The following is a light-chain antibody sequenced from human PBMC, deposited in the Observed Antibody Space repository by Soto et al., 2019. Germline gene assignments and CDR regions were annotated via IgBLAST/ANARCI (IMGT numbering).Light chain of an antibody. J-gene: IGLJ1*01. V-gene: IGLV2-23*01. CDR3: CSFPGSSTFYG. Sequence: QSVLTQPASVSGSPGQSLTISCTGTSSDVGSSNFVSWYQQHPGKAPKLIIYEGSRRPSGVSGRFSGSKSGNAASLTISGLQAEDEADYYCCSFPGSSTFYGFGTGTKVTV. CDR1: SSDVGSSNF. CDR2: EGS.